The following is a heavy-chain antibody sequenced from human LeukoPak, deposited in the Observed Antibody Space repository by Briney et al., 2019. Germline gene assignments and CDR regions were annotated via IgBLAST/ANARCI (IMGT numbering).Heavy chain of an antibody. J-gene: IGHJ3*02. V-gene: IGHV3-48*02. Sequence: GGSLRLSCATSGFTFSSYSMNWVRQAPGKGLEWVSYISSRSSTIYYTDSVKGRFTISRDNAKNSLYLQMNSLRDEDTAVYYCANFDIVVPLNMGVPFDIWGQGTMVTVSS. CDR1: GFTFSSYS. CDR3: ANFDIVVPLNMGVPFDI. D-gene: IGHD2-2*01. CDR2: ISSRSSTI.